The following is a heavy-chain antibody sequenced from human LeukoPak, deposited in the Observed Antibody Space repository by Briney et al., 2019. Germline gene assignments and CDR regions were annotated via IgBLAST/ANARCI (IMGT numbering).Heavy chain of an antibody. CDR2: IYSGGST. J-gene: IGHJ5*02. CDR3: ARHVWFREHNAHENWFDP. D-gene: IGHD3-10*01. CDR1: GFTVSSNY. V-gene: IGHV3-66*04. Sequence: GGSLRLSCAASGFTVSSNYMSWVRQAPGKGLEWVSVIYSGGSTYYADSVKGRFTISRDNSKNTLYLQMNSLTAEDTAVYYCARHVWFREHNAHENWFDPWGQGTLVIVSS.